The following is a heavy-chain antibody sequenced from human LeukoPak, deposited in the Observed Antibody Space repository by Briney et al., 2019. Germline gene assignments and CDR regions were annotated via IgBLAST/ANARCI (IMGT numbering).Heavy chain of an antibody. J-gene: IGHJ4*02. Sequence: ASVKVSCKASGYTFSSYSMHWVRQAPGQGLEWMGIINPSGGSTSYAQKFQGRVTMTRDTSTSTVYMELSSLRSEDTAVYYCAREFYYESSAYGFEYWGQGTLVAVSS. CDR3: AREFYYESSAYGFEY. D-gene: IGHD3-22*01. CDR1: GYTFSSYS. V-gene: IGHV1-46*01. CDR2: INPSGGST.